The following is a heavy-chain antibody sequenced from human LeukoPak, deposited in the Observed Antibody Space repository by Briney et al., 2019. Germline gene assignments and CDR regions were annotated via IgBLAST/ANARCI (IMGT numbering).Heavy chain of an antibody. J-gene: IGHJ4*02. CDR3: AKTVPEGYYYDSGGYYFDY. CDR1: GFTFSSYA. V-gene: IGHV3-23*01. CDR2: ISGSGGST. D-gene: IGHD3-22*01. Sequence: PGGSLRLSCAASGFTFSSYAMSWVRQAPGKGLEWVSAISGSGGSTYYADSVKGRFTISRDNSKNTLYLQMNSLRAEDTAVYYCAKTVPEGYYYDSGGYYFDYWGQGTLVTVSS.